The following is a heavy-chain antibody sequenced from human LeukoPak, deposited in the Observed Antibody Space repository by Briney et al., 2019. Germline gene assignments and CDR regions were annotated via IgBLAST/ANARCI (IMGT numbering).Heavy chain of an antibody. J-gene: IGHJ4*02. V-gene: IGHV3-53*01. CDR3: ARSQPVRGYSYGLPPYYFDY. CDR1: GFTFSSYS. Sequence: AGGSLRLSCAASGFTFSSYSMNWVRQAPGKGLEWVSVIYSGGSTYYADSVKGRFTISRDNSKNTLYLQMNSLRAEDTAVYYCARSQPVRGYSYGLPPYYFDYWGQGTLVTVSS. CDR2: IYSGGST. D-gene: IGHD5-18*01.